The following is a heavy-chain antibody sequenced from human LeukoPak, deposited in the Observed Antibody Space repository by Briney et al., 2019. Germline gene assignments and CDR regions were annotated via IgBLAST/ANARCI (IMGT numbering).Heavy chain of an antibody. CDR1: GGSISSYY. V-gene: IGHV4-59*01. Sequence: SETLSLTFTVSGGSISSYYWSWIRQPPGKGLEWIGYIYYSGSTNYNPSLKSRVTISVDTSKNQFSLKLSSVTAADTAVYYCARSNYHAFDIWGQGTMVTVSS. D-gene: IGHD4-11*01. J-gene: IGHJ3*02. CDR2: IYYSGST. CDR3: ARSNYHAFDI.